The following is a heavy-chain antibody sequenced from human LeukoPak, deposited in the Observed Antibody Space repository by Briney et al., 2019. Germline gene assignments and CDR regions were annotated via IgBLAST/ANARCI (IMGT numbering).Heavy chain of an antibody. J-gene: IGHJ5*02. D-gene: IGHD6-19*01. CDR2: IYTSGST. CDR3: ARDEKLAGRNWFDP. CDR1: GGSISSYY. V-gene: IGHV4-4*07. Sequence: PSETLSLTCTVSGGSISSYYWSWIRQPAGKGLEWIGRIYTSGSTNYNPSLKSRVTMSVDTSKNQFSLKLSSVTAADTAVYYCARDEKLAGRNWFDPWGQGTLVTVSS.